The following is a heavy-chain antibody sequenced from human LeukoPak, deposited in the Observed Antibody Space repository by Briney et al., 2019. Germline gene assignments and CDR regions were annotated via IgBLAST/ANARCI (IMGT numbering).Heavy chain of an antibody. CDR2: IYYSGST. D-gene: IGHD6-6*01. CDR1: GGSISSYY. V-gene: IGHV4-59*01. Sequence: SETLSLTCTVSGGSISSYYWSWIRQPPGKGLEWIGYIYYSGSTNYNHSLKSRVTISVDTSKNQFSLKLSSVTAADTAAYYCARVGPIAARRDAFDIWGQGTMVTVSS. J-gene: IGHJ3*02. CDR3: ARVGPIAARRDAFDI.